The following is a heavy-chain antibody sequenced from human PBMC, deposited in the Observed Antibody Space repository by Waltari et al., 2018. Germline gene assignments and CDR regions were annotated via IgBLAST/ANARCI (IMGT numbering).Heavy chain of an antibody. J-gene: IGHJ4*02. D-gene: IGHD3-9*01. Sequence: QVQLVESGGGVVQPGRSLRLSCAASGFTFSSYGMHWVRQAPGKGLEGVAVISYDGSNKYYADSVKGRFTISRDNSKNTLYLQMNSLRAEDTAVYYCAKDILYGDYFDYWGQGTLVTVSS. CDR1: GFTFSSYG. CDR2: ISYDGSNK. CDR3: AKDILYGDYFDY. V-gene: IGHV3-30*18.